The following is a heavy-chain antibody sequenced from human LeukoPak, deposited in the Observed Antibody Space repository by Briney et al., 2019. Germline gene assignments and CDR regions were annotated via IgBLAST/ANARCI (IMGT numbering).Heavy chain of an antibody. V-gene: IGHV3-23*01. D-gene: IGHD3-16*01. CDR3: AREDREGGTFDY. CDR1: GFTFSSSA. CDR2: ISGSGGNT. J-gene: IGHJ4*02. Sequence: GGSLRLSCAASGFTFSSSAMSWVRQAPGKGLEWVSAISGSGGNTYYADSVKGRFTISRDSSKNTLYLQMNSLRAEDTAVYFCAREDREGGTFDYWGQGTLVTVSS.